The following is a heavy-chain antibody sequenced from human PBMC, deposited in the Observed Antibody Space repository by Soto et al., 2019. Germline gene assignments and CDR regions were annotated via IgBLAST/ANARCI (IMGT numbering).Heavy chain of an antibody. CDR2: IYYSGST. D-gene: IGHD6-6*01. CDR3: ARDLRSSSLPGYYYYYGMDV. CDR1: GGSISSYY. Sequence: QVQLQESGPGLVKPSETLSLTCTVSGGSISSYYWSWIRQPPGKGLEWIGYIYYSGSTNYNPSLKSRVTISVDTSKNQFSLKLSSVTAADTAMYYCARDLRSSSLPGYYYYYGMDVWGQGTTVTVSS. J-gene: IGHJ6*02. V-gene: IGHV4-59*01.